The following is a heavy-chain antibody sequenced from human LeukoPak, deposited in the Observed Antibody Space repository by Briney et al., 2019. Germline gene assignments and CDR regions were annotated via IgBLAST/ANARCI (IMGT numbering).Heavy chain of an antibody. D-gene: IGHD6-13*01. CDR1: GGSISSGGYS. CDR2: IYHSGST. Sequence: SETLSLTCTVSGGSISSGGYSWSWIRQPPGKGLEWIGYIYHSGSTYYNPSLKSRVTISVDRSKSQFSLKLSSVTAADTAVYYCARGIAAAGNQRNWFDPWGQGTLVTVSS. CDR3: ARGIAAAGNQRNWFDP. J-gene: IGHJ5*02. V-gene: IGHV4-30-2*01.